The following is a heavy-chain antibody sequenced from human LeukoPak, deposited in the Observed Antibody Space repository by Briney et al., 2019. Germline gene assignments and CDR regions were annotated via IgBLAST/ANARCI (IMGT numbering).Heavy chain of an antibody. V-gene: IGHV3-23*01. D-gene: IGHD4-17*01. J-gene: IGHJ4*02. CDR3: AKYTNYDYGDSGFFG. Sequence: GGSLRLSCAASGLTFSSYAMSGGRQAPGKGLEWVSAISGSGGSTYYADSVKGRFTISRDNSKNTLYLQMNSLRAEDTAVYYCAKYTNYDYGDSGFFGWGQGTLVTVSS. CDR1: GLTFSSYA. CDR2: ISGSGGST.